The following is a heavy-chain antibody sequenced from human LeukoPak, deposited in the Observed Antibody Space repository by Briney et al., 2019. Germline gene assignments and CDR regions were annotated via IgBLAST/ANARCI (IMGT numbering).Heavy chain of an antibody. CDR1: GGSFSGYY. D-gene: IGHD2-21*01. J-gene: IGHJ4*02. V-gene: IGHV4-34*01. Sequence: SETLSLTCAVYGGSFSGYYWSWIRQPPGKGLEWIGEINHSGSTNYNPSLKSRVTISVDTSKNQFSLKLSSVTAADTAVYYCARGRLRVNYWGQGTLVTVSS. CDR2: INHSGST. CDR3: ARGRLRVNY.